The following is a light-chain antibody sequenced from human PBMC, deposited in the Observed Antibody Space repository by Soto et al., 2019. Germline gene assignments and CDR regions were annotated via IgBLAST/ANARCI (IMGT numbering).Light chain of an antibody. V-gene: IGLV2-14*01. J-gene: IGLJ2*01. Sequence: QSVLTQPASVSASPGQSISISCTGTSNDVGAFDYVSWYQQHPGKAPKLIIFEVFNRPSGVSTRFSGSKSGSTASLTISGLQAEDEADYFCSSYTTNNAHVFGGGTKLIVL. CDR1: SNDVGAFDY. CDR3: SSYTTNNAHV. CDR2: EVF.